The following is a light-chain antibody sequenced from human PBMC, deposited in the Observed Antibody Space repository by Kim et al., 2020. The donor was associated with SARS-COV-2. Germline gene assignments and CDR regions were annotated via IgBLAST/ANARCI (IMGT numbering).Light chain of an antibody. J-gene: IGLJ2*01. Sequence: VTLSCRAISSITQAGYDVHWYQQLPGTAPTLLIYGNSSRPSGVPDRFSGSKSGTSASLAIPGLQAEDEADYYCQSLESSLSGSWVFGGGTQLTVL. V-gene: IGLV1-40*01. CDR2: GNS. CDR1: SSITQAGYD. CDR3: QSLESSLSGSWV.